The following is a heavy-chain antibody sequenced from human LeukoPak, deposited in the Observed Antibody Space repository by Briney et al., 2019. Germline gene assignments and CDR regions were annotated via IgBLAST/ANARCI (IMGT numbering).Heavy chain of an antibody. Sequence: SETLSLTCSVSGGSISTYYWTWIRQPPGKGLEWIGYIYYSGSTNYNPSLKSRVTISLDTSKNQFSLKLSSVTAADTAVYYCARAILSGYPDSWGQGTLVIVSS. CDR3: ARAILSGYPDS. CDR1: GGSISTYY. J-gene: IGHJ4*02. CDR2: IYYSGST. D-gene: IGHD3-3*01. V-gene: IGHV4-59*01.